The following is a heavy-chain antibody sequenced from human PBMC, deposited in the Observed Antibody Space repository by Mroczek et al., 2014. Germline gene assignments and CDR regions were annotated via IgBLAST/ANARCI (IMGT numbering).Heavy chain of an antibody. CDR3: ALGRDGYNWSDY. CDR1: GGSISSGSYY. CDR2: IYTSGST. D-gene: IGHD5-24*01. J-gene: IGHJ4*02. V-gene: IGHV4-61*02. Sequence: QVQLVQSGPGLVKPSQTLSLTCTVSGGSISSGSYYWSWIRQPAGKGLEWIGRIYTSGSTNYNPSLKSRVTISVDTSKNQFSLKLSSVTAADTAVYYCALGRDGYNWSDYWGQGTLVTVSS.